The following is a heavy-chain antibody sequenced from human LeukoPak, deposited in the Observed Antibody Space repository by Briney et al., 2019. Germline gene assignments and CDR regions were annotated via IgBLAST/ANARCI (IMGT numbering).Heavy chain of an antibody. Sequence: GSSVKVSCKASGGTFSSYAISWVRQAPGQGLEWMGWISAYNGNTNYAQKLQGRVTMTTDTSTSTVYMELRSLGSDDTAVYYCARGGLGLTAYFDHWGQGTLVTVSS. CDR1: GGTFSSYA. CDR3: ARGGLGLTAYFDH. J-gene: IGHJ4*02. D-gene: IGHD2-21*02. CDR2: ISAYNGNT. V-gene: IGHV1-18*01.